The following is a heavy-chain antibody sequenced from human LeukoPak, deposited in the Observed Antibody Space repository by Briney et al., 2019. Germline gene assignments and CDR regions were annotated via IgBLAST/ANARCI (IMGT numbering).Heavy chain of an antibody. CDR2: ISSSSSYI. J-gene: IGHJ6*02. CDR3: ARGEYSSGWYGMSYGLYGMDV. V-gene: IGHV3-21*01. CDR1: GFTFSSYS. Sequence: KTGGSLRLSCAASGFTFSSYSMNWVRQAPGKGLEWVSSISSSSSYIYYADSVKGRFTISRDNAKNSLYLQMNSLRAEDTAVYYCARGEYSSGWYGMSYGLYGMDVWGQGTTVTVSS. D-gene: IGHD6-19*01.